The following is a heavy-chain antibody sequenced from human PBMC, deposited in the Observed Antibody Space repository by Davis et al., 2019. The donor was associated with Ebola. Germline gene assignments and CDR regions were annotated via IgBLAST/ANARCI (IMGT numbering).Heavy chain of an antibody. D-gene: IGHD3-10*01. J-gene: IGHJ4*02. CDR2: ISGSGGST. Sequence: GESLKISCAASGFTFSSYAMSWVRQAPGKGLEWVSVISGSGGSTYYADSVKGRFTISRDNSKNTLYLQMNSLRAEDTAVYYCTAYYYGSGSYYNPAPFDYWGQGTLVTVSS. CDR3: TAYYYGSGSYYNPAPFDY. V-gene: IGHV3-23*01. CDR1: GFTFSSYA.